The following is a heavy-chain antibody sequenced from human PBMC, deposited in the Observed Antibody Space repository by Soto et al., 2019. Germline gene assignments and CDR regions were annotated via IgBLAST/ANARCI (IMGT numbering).Heavy chain of an antibody. CDR2: ISSSPSTI. V-gene: IGHV3-48*01. CDR3: ARVRWQWLVRPDFDY. J-gene: IGHJ4*02. CDR1: GFTFSTYS. D-gene: IGHD6-19*01. Sequence: EVQLVESGGGLVQPGGSLRLSCAASGFTFSTYSMTWVRQAPGRGLEWVSYISSSPSTIYYADSVKGRFTISRDNAKNSLFLQMNSLRAEDKAVYYCARVRWQWLVRPDFDYWGQGTLVTVSS.